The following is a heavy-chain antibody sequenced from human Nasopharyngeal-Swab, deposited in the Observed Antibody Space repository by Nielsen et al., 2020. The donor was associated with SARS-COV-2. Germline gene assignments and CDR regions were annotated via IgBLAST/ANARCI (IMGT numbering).Heavy chain of an antibody. CDR3: ARVLPFRITGTSGMDV. Sequence: ASSLIFSYASSYTFSSYYLHCVLHAPRQGLEWTGIINPTDGSTSYAQKFEGRVTMTRVTSTSTVYMELNSLRSEDTAVYYCARVLPFRITGTSGMDVWGQGTTVTVSS. J-gene: IGHJ6*02. CDR2: INPTDGST. D-gene: IGHD1-7*01. CDR1: SYTFSSYY. V-gene: IGHV1-46*01.